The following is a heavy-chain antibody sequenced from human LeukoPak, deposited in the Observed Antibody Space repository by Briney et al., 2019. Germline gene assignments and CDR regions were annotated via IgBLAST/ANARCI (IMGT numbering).Heavy chain of an antibody. V-gene: IGHV3-33*01. D-gene: IGHD5-24*01. J-gene: IGHJ4*02. Sequence: GGSLRLSCAASGFTSSSHGMHWVRQAPGKGLEWVAVVRYHGSDKNYADSVKGRFTISRDNSKNTLYLQMNSLRVEDTALYYCARTGGRDGYGFDSWGQGTLVTVSP. CDR3: ARTGGRDGYGFDS. CDR1: GFTSSSHG. CDR2: VRYHGSDK.